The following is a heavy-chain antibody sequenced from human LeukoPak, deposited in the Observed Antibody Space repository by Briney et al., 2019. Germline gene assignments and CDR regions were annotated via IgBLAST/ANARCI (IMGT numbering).Heavy chain of an antibody. CDR1: GGSLSSYN. J-gene: IGHJ2*01. CDR2: IYTSGNT. V-gene: IGHV4-4*07. D-gene: IGHD6-13*01. CDR3: AGVSSSWYQDWYFDV. Sequence: PSETLSLTCTVSGGSLSSYNWSWIRQTAGKGLEWIGRIYTSGNTNYKPSPTSRVTTSVDTSKNKSSLMRSSVTTADTAVCYFAGVSSSWYQDWYFDVWGRGTLVTVSS.